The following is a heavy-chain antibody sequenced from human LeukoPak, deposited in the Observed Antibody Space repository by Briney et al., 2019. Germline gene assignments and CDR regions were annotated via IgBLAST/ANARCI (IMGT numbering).Heavy chain of an antibody. D-gene: IGHD3-10*01. CDR2: ISYDGSNK. J-gene: IGHJ4*02. CDR3: ARDVLASVRGVPVN. V-gene: IGHV3-30-3*01. Sequence: PGGSLRLSCAASGFTFSSYAMHWVRQAPGKGLEWVAVISYDGSNKYYADSVKGRFTISRDNSKNTLYLQMNSLRAEDTAVYYCARDVLASVRGVPVNWGQGTLVTVSS. CDR1: GFTFSSYA.